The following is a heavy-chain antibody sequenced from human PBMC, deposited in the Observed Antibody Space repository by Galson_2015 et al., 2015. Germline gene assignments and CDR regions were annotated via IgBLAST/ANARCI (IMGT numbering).Heavy chain of an antibody. Sequence: SLRLSCAASGFTFSSYGMHWVRQAPGKGLEWVAVIWYDGSNKYYADSVKGRFTISRDNSKNTLYLQMNSLRGEDTAVYYCARDPEDIVVVPAGGEFDPWGQGTLVTVSS. D-gene: IGHD2-2*01. J-gene: IGHJ5*02. CDR3: ARDPEDIVVVPAGGEFDP. CDR2: IWYDGSNK. V-gene: IGHV3-33*01. CDR1: GFTFSSYG.